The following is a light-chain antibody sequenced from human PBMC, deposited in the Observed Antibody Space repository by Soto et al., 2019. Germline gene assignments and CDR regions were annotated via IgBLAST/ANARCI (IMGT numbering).Light chain of an antibody. V-gene: IGLV1-44*01. CDR3: AAWDDSLNAWV. Sequence: QSVLTQPPSASGTPGQTVTISCSGSSYNIGSNTVNWYQHLPGTAPKLLIYSNNQRPSGVPDRFSGSKSGTSASLAISGLQYDDEADYNCAAWDDSLNAWVFGGGTKLTVL. CDR1: SYNIGSNT. CDR2: SNN. J-gene: IGLJ3*02.